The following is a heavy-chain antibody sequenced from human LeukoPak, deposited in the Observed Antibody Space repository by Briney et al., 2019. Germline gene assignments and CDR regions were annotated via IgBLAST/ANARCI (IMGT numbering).Heavy chain of an antibody. Sequence: SETLSLTCAVYGGSFSGYHRSWIRQPPGKGLEWIGEINHSGSTNYNPSLKSRVTISVDTSKNQFSLKVNSVSVADTAVYYCARGRGVTGTQGLLDSLGQGNMVTVSS. V-gene: IGHV4-34*01. CDR2: INHSGST. J-gene: IGHJ4*02. CDR1: GGSFSGYH. CDR3: ARGRGVTGTQGLLDS. D-gene: IGHD1-1*01.